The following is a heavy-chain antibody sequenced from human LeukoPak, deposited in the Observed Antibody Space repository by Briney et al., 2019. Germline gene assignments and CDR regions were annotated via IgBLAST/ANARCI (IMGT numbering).Heavy chain of an antibody. CDR3: ARDPNGDYIGAFDF. D-gene: IGHD4-17*01. J-gene: IGHJ3*01. CDR2: ITGGGRT. CDR1: GFTFNNYA. Sequence: PGGSLRLSCAASGFTFNNYAMMWVRQAQGQGLEWVSAITGGGRTYYADSVKGRLTISRDNSKNTLYLQMNSLRAEDTALYFCARDPNGDYIGAFDFLGQGTVVTVSS. V-gene: IGHV3-23*01.